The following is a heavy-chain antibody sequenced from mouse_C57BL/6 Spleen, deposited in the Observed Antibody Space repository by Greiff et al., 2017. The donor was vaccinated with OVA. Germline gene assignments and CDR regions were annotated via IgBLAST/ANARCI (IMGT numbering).Heavy chain of an antibody. D-gene: IGHD2-4*01. CDR3: ARDYDYDEYDDAMDY. J-gene: IGHJ4*01. V-gene: IGHV1-82*01. CDR2: IYPGDGDT. Sequence: VQLQQSGPELVKPGASVKISCKASGYAFSSSWMNWVKQRPGKGLEWIGRIYPGDGDTNYNGKFKGKATLTADKSSSTAYMQLSSLTSEDSAVYSCARDYDYDEYDDAMDYWGQGTSVTVSS. CDR1: GYAFSSSW.